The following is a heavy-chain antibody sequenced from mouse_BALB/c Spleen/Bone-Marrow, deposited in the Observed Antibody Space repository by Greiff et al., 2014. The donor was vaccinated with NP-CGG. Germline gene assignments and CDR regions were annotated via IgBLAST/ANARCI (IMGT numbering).Heavy chain of an antibody. Sequence: DVQLQESGPGLVKPSQSLSLTCTVTGYSNTSDYAWNWIRQFPGNKLEWMGYISYSGSTSYNPSLKSRISITRDTSKNQFFLQLNSVTSEDTATYYCARGGYDDAVDYWGQGTSVTVSS. V-gene: IGHV3-2*02. CDR1: GYSNTSDYA. CDR2: ISYSGST. J-gene: IGHJ4*01. D-gene: IGHD2-14*01. CDR3: ARGGYDDAVDY.